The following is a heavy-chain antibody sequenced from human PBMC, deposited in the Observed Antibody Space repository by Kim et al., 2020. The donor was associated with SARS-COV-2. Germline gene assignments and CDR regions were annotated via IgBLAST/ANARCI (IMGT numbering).Heavy chain of an antibody. J-gene: IGHJ1*01. CDR1: GFTFSSYA. CDR3: ARRPTYYDILTPDAGAEYCQH. CDR2: ISYDGSNK. V-gene: IGHV3-30*04. D-gene: IGHD3-9*01. Sequence: GGSLRLSCTASGFTFSSYAMHWVRQAPGKGLEWVAVISYDGSNKYYADSVKGRFTISRDNSKNTLYLQMNSLRAEDTAVYYCARRPTYYDILTPDAGAEYCQHWGQGTRVTVSS.